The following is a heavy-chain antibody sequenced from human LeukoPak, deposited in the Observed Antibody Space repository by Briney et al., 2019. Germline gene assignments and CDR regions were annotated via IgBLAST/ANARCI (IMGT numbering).Heavy chain of an antibody. CDR3: ARTPSYSSSWYYFDY. V-gene: IGHV4-4*07. Sequence: SXXLSLTCTVSGGSIGSYYWSWIRQPAGKGLEWIGRIYTSGSTNYNPSLKSRVTMSVDTSKNQFSLKLSSVTAADTAVYYCARTPSYSSSWYYFDYWGQGTLVTVSS. CDR1: GGSIGSYY. CDR2: IYTSGST. D-gene: IGHD6-13*01. J-gene: IGHJ4*02.